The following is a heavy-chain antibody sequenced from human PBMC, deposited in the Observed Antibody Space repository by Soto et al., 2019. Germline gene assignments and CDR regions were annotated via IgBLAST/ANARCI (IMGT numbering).Heavy chain of an antibody. CDR2: ISGRSTYI. J-gene: IGHJ5*01. CDR1: GFTFSDYS. Sequence: EVQLVESGGGRVKPGGSLRLSCAASGFTFSDYSMNWVRQAPGKGLERVSSISGRSTYIYYADSLKGRLTISRDNTKNSLYLQMNSLRAEDTAVYYCARRGYSGYALDSWGQGPLVTVSS. V-gene: IGHV3-21*01. CDR3: ARRGYSGYALDS. D-gene: IGHD5-12*01.